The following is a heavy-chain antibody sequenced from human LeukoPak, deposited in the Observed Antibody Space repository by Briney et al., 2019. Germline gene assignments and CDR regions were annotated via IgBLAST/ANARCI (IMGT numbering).Heavy chain of an antibody. CDR1: GFTFSTYA. V-gene: IGHV3-23*01. CDR3: AKGTLPRGYSYGYDLYYFDY. CDR2: ISGSGGST. D-gene: IGHD5-18*01. Sequence: GGSLRLSCAASGFTFSTYAMSWVRQAPGKGLEWVSGISGSGGSTYYADSVKGRFTISRDNSKNTLYLQMNSLRAEDTAVYYRAKGTLPRGYSYGYDLYYFDYWGQGTLVTVSS. J-gene: IGHJ4*02.